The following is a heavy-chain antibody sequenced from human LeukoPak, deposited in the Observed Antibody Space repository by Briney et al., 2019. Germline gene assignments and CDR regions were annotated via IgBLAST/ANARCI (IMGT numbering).Heavy chain of an antibody. CDR2: IYYSGST. V-gene: IGHV4-59*01. Sequence: PSETLSLTCTVSGGSISSYYWSWIRQPPGKGLEWIGYIYYSGSTNYNPSLKSRVTISVDTSKNQFSLKLSSVTAADTAVYYCAASPDYYDSSGYSYYFDYWGQGTLVTVSS. J-gene: IGHJ4*02. CDR1: GGSISSYY. CDR3: AASPDYYDSSGYSYYFDY. D-gene: IGHD3-22*01.